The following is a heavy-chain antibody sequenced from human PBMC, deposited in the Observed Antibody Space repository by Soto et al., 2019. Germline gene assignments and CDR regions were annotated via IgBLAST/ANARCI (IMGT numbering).Heavy chain of an antibody. Sequence: SETLSLTCTVSGASINNNDYYWSCMRQTPGKGLEWIGYVYYSGTTDYIPSLKSRLSMSIDKSQNQFTLKLNSVTAADTATYYCARMSYFYDKWYFDLWGRGTLVTVSS. D-gene: IGHD3-22*01. V-gene: IGHV4-30-4*01. CDR3: ARMSYFYDKWYFDL. CDR2: VYYSGTT. CDR1: GASINNNDYY. J-gene: IGHJ2*01.